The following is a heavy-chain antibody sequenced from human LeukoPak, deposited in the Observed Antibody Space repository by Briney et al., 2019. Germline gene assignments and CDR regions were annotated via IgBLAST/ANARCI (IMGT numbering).Heavy chain of an antibody. CDR3: ATAVHIVVVTARPFDY. Sequence: GASVKVSCKASGYTFTSYGISWVRQAPGQGLEWMGWISAYNGNTNYAQKLQGRVTMTEDTSTDTAYMELSSLRSEDTAVYYCATAVHIVVVTARPFDYWGQGTLVTVSS. V-gene: IGHV1-18*01. J-gene: IGHJ4*02. CDR2: ISAYNGNT. D-gene: IGHD2-21*02. CDR1: GYTFTSYG.